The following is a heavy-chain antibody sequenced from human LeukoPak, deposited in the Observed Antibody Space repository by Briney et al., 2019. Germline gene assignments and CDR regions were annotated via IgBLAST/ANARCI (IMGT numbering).Heavy chain of an antibody. CDR2: IYYSGST. Sequence: SETLSLTCTVSGGSISSSSYYWGWIRQPPGKGLEWIGSIYYSGSTYYNPSLKSRVTISVDTSKNQFSLKLSSVTAADTAVYYCARGYYYYYDSSGYYQKDAFDIWGQGTMVTVSS. J-gene: IGHJ3*02. V-gene: IGHV4-39*07. CDR3: ARGYYYYYDSSGYYQKDAFDI. D-gene: IGHD3-22*01. CDR1: GGSISSSSYY.